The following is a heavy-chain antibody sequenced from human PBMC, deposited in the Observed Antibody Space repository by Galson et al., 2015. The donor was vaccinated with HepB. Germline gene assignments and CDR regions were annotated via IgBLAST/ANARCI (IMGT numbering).Heavy chain of an antibody. Sequence: SLRLSCAASGFTFSSYAMHWVRQAPGKGLEWVAVISYDGSNKYYADSVKGRFTISRDNSKNTLYLQMNSLRAEDTAVYYCARALVVPAAMLPYYYYGMDVWGQGTTVTVSS. CDR1: GFTFSSYA. D-gene: IGHD2-2*01. V-gene: IGHV3-30-3*01. CDR3: ARALVVPAAMLPYYYYGMDV. CDR2: ISYDGSNK. J-gene: IGHJ6*02.